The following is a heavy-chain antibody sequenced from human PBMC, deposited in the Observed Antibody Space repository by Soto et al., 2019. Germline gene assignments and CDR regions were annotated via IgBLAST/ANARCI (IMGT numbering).Heavy chain of an antibody. Sequence: GGSLRLSCAASGLTLSTSSMNWVRQAPGKGLEWVSYISRNGSITSYADSVKGRFTISRDNAKNSLYLQMNSLRVEDTAVYYCARDDYRYNWFDPWGQGTLVTVSS. D-gene: IGHD4-4*01. CDR2: ISRNGSIT. CDR3: ARDDYRYNWFDP. V-gene: IGHV3-48*04. J-gene: IGHJ5*02. CDR1: GLTLSTSS.